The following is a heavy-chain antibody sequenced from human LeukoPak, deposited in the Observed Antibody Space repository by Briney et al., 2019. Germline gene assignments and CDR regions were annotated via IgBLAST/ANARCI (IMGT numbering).Heavy chain of an antibody. CDR1: GFTFSSYS. CDR2: ISSSSSYI. CDR3: ARARTELRSGRPPRVPLDY. Sequence: PGGSLRLSCAASGFTFSSYSMNWVRQAPGKGLEWVSSISSSSSYIYYADSVKGRFTISRDNAKNSLYLQMNSLRAEDTAVYYCARARTELRSGRPPRVPLDYWGQGTLVTVSS. V-gene: IGHV3-21*01. J-gene: IGHJ4*02. D-gene: IGHD6-19*01.